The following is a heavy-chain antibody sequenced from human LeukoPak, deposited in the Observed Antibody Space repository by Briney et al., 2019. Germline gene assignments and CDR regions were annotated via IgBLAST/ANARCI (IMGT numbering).Heavy chain of an antibody. V-gene: IGHV4-34*01. CDR3: ARDPGYNIFTGYFDY. D-gene: IGHD3-9*01. CDR1: GGSFSGYY. CDR2: IYYRGGT. J-gene: IGHJ4*02. Sequence: SETLSLTCAVYGGSFSGYYWSWIRQPPGKGLEWIGSIYYRGGTFSNPSLKSRVTISVDTSKNQFSLQLNSMTAADTAVYYCARDPGYNIFTGYFDYWGQGILVSVSS.